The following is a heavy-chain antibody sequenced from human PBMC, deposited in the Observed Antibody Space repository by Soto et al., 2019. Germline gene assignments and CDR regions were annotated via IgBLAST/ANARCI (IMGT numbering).Heavy chain of an antibody. CDR2: IYYSGST. CDR1: GGSISSGDYY. J-gene: IGHJ6*02. Sequence: PSETLSLTCTVSGGSISSGDYYWIWIRQPPGKCLEWIGYIYYSGSTYYNPSLKSRVTISVDTSKNQFSLKLSSVTAADTAVYYCARDTSSPAYYYDSSGYWSYYYGMDVWGQGTTVTVYS. CDR3: ARDTSSPAYYYDSSGYWSYYYGMDV. V-gene: IGHV4-30-4*01. D-gene: IGHD3-22*01.